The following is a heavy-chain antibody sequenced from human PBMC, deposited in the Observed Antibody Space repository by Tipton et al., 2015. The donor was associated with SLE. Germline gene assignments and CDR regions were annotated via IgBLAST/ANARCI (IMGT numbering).Heavy chain of an antibody. Sequence: SGAEVKKPGESLRISCKVSGNSFTSYWINWVRQMPGKGLEWMGRIDPSDSYTNYSPSFQGHVTFSADQSISTAYLQWSSLKASDTAMYYCARRETGDNSGDAFDIWGQGTMVTVSS. CDR1: GNSFTSYW. CDR2: IDPSDSYT. J-gene: IGHJ3*02. CDR3: ARRETGDNSGDAFDI. V-gene: IGHV5-10-1*01. D-gene: IGHD4-23*01.